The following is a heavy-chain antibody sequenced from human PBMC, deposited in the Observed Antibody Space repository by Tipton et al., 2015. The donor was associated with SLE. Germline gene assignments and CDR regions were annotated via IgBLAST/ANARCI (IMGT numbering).Heavy chain of an antibody. J-gene: IGHJ3*02. CDR2: INPISGDT. CDR3: ARDRGTADGFDI. CDR1: GYTFADYY. D-gene: IGHD2-21*02. V-gene: IGHV1-2*02. Sequence: QVQLVQSGAEVKKPGASVKVSCKASGYTFADYYIHWVRQAPGQGLEWMGWINPISGDTNYIQKFQGRVTLTRDTSISTAFMDLSSVSSDDTAVYYCARDRGTADGFDIWGQGTLVPVSS.